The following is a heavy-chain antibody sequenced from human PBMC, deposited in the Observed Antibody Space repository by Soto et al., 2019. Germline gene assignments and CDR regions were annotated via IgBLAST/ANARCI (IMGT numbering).Heavy chain of an antibody. CDR3: ARDGDIVVVPGVQSKLDV. V-gene: IGHV3-21*01. D-gene: IGHD2-21*01. CDR1: GFTFSGYS. Sequence: EMQLVESGGGLVKPGGSLRLSCAASGFTFSGYSMIWVRQAPGKGLEWVSSISAGASYTYYADSLKGRFTISRDNAKNSLYLQMNSLRAEDTAVYFCARDGDIVVVPGVQSKLDVWGQGTTVTVSS. CDR2: ISAGASYT. J-gene: IGHJ6*02.